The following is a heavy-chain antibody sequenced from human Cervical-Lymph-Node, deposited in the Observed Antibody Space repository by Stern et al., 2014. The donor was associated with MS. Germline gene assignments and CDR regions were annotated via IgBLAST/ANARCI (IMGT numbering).Heavy chain of an antibody. CDR1: GGSFSGYY. J-gene: IGHJ4*02. D-gene: IGHD3-16*02. CDR2: INHSGST. Sequence: QVQLQQWGAGLLKPSETLSLTCAVYGGSFSGYYWSWIRQPPGKGLEWIGEINHSGSTNYKPSLKSRVTISVDTSKNKFSLKLSSVTAADTAVYYCARVLNYDYVWGSYQGHKVFDYWGQGTLVTVSS. CDR3: ARVLNYDYVWGSYQGHKVFDY. V-gene: IGHV4-34*01.